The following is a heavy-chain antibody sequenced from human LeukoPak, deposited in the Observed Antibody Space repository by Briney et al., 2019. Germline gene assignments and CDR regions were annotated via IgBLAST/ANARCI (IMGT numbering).Heavy chain of an antibody. CDR1: GFTVSNNY. J-gene: IGHJ4*02. D-gene: IGHD4-17*01. CDR3: ARSRDGDYCLDY. CDR2: VYSGGST. V-gene: IGHV3-66*01. Sequence: GGSLRLSCAASGFTVSNNYMSWVRQAPGKGLEWVSFVYSGGSTYYADSVKGRFTISRDNSKNTLYLQMNSLRAEDTAVYYCARSRDGDYCLDYWGQGTLVAVSS.